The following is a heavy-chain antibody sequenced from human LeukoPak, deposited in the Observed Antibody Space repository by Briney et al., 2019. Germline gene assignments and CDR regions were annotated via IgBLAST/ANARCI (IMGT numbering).Heavy chain of an antibody. Sequence: SETLSLTCTVSGGSISSSSYYWGWIRQPPGKGLEWIGSIYYSGSTYYNPSLKSRVTISVDTSKNQFSLKLSSVTAADTAVYYCARASQRLVVPAAMGFDPWGQGTLVTVSS. J-gene: IGHJ5*02. D-gene: IGHD2-2*01. CDR3: ARASQRLVVPAAMGFDP. V-gene: IGHV4-39*07. CDR1: GGSISSSSYY. CDR2: IYYSGST.